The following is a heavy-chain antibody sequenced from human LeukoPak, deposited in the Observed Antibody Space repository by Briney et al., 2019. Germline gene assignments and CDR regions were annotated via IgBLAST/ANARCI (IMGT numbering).Heavy chain of an antibody. CDR3: ARSYSSSSSFDY. J-gene: IGHJ4*02. V-gene: IGHV5-51*01. D-gene: IGHD6-6*01. CDR2: IYPGDSDT. Sequence: YWSWIRQPPGKGLEWMGIIYPGDSDTRYSPSFQGQVTISADKSISTAYLQWTSLKASDTAMYYCARSYSSSSSFDYWGQGTPVTVSS. CDR1: YW.